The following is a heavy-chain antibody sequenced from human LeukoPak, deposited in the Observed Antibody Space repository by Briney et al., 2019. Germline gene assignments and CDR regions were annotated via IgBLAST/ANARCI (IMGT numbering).Heavy chain of an antibody. V-gene: IGHV3-9*01. CDR1: GFTFDDYA. J-gene: IGHJ6*03. Sequence: GGSLRLSCAASGFTFDDYAMHWVRQAPGKGVEWVSGISRKSGSVAYADSVKGRFTISRDNAKKSLYLQMNSLRPDDTALYYCAKDMTSKTYYSYMDVWGKGTTVTVSS. CDR2: ISRKSGSV. CDR3: AKDMTSKTYYSYMDV.